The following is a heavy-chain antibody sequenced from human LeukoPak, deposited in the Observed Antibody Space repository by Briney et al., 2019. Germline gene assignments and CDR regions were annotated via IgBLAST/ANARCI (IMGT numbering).Heavy chain of an antibody. J-gene: IGHJ5*02. V-gene: IGHV3-30*03. CDR3: AAPGDTTLGAP. Sequence: DSVKGRFTMSRDNSKNTVYVQMKSLSPEDTAVYYCAAPGDTTLGAPWGQGALVTVSS. D-gene: IGHD1-26*01.